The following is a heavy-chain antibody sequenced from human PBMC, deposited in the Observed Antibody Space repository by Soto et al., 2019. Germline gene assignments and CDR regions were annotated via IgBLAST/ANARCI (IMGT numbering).Heavy chain of an antibody. CDR3: ARSELGARRHCDGTSCSNTETKIGMDV. V-gene: IGHV4-34*01. J-gene: IGHJ6*02. CDR1: GGSVSGYY. D-gene: IGHD2-2*01. Sequence: PSETLSLTCAVDGGSVSGYYWTWIRQPPGKGLEWIGEINHSGNTNYNPSLESRVTMSVDTSKNHFSLKVTSVSAADTAVYYCARSELGARRHCDGTSCSNTETKIGMDVWGQGTTVTVSS. CDR2: INHSGNT.